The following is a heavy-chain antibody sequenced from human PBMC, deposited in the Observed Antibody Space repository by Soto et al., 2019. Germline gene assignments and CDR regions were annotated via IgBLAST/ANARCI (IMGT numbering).Heavy chain of an antibody. V-gene: IGHV3-30*03. CDR3: VSDRRYGHASVPYS. D-gene: IGHD5-18*01. J-gene: IGHJ4*02. Sequence: QAHLVESGGGVVQPGRSLRLSCAASGFTFTSYGMHWVGQAPGTRLEWVAVISYDGGLQHYADSVKGRFTISRDNSKNMVLLQMNSLRAEDTAVYYCVSDRRYGHASVPYSWGQGTLVSVSS. CDR2: ISYDGGLQ. CDR1: GFTFTSYG.